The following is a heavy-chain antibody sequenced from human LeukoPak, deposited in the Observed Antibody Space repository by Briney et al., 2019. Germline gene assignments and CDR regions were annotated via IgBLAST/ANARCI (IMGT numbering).Heavy chain of an antibody. CDR2: SYHSGST. CDR3: ARRRIQLWLKSVDAFDI. CDR1: GGSISSSNW. Sequence: SETLSLTCAVSGGSISSSNWWRGGRQPPGKGLEWIGESYHSGSTNYNPSLKSRVTISVDTSKNQFSLKLSSVTAADPAVYYCARRRIQLWLKSVDAFDIWGQGTMVTVSS. J-gene: IGHJ3*02. V-gene: IGHV4-4*02. D-gene: IGHD5-18*01.